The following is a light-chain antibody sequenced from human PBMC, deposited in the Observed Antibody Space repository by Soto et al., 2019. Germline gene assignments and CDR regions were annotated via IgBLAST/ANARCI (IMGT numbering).Light chain of an antibody. V-gene: IGLV2-14*01. CDR1: SSDVGAYNY. J-gene: IGLJ1*01. CDR2: DVS. CDR3: TSYTSSSTYV. Sequence: QSVLTQPASVSGSPGASITISCTGTSSDVGAYNYVSWYQQDPGKAPKLMIYDVSSRPSGVSNRFSGSKSGHTASLTISGLQAEDEADYYCTSYTSSSTYVFGTGTKLTVL.